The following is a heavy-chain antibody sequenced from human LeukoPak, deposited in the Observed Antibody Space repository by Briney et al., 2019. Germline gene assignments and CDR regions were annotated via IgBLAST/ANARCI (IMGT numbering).Heavy chain of an antibody. J-gene: IGHJ4*02. Sequence: SETLSLTCNVSGGSISSYFWSWIRQPPGKGLEWIGYIYYSGSTNYNPSLKSRVTISVDTSKNQFSLKLSSVTAADTAVYYCARGGLWFGESQPFDYWGQGTLVTVSS. V-gene: IGHV4-59*01. D-gene: IGHD3-10*01. CDR2: IYYSGST. CDR3: ARGGLWFGESQPFDY. CDR1: GGSISSYF.